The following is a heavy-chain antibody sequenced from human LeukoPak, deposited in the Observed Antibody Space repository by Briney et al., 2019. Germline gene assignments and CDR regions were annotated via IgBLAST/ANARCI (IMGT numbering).Heavy chain of an antibody. CDR2: ISSSSSYI. D-gene: IGHD6-19*01. Sequence: PGGSLRLSCAASGFTFSSYTMKWVRQAPGKGLEWVSSISSSSSYIYYVDSVKGRFTISRDNAKNSLSLQMNSLRAEDTAMYYCARGGSGWYHWFDSWGQGTLVTVSS. J-gene: IGHJ5*01. V-gene: IGHV3-21*01. CDR3: ARGGSGWYHWFDS. CDR1: GFTFSSYT.